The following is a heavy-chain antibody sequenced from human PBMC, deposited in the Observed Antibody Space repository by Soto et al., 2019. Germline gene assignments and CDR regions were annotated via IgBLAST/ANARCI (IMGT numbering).Heavy chain of an antibody. J-gene: IGHJ3*02. CDR2: IDPSDSYT. CDR1: GYSFTNYW. Sequence: GESLKISCKRSGYSFTNYWINWVRQMPGKGLEWMGRIDPSDSYTNYSPSFQGHVTISADKSISTAYLQWSSLMASDTAMYYCARHRSSGWTDAFEIWGQGTMVTGSS. D-gene: IGHD6-19*01. V-gene: IGHV5-10-1*01. CDR3: ARHRSSGWTDAFEI.